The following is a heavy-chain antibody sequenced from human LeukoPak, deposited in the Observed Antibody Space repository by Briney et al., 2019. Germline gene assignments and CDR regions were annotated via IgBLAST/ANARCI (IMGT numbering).Heavy chain of an antibody. CDR2: INHSGST. J-gene: IGHJ6*04. CDR3: AGGITMVRGVIRCGMDV. Sequence: SETLSLTCAVYGGSFSGYYWSWIRQPPGKGLEWIGEINHSGSTNYNPSLKSRVTISVDTSKNQFSLKLSSVTAADTAVYYCAGGITMVRGVIRCGMDVWGKGNTVTVSS. D-gene: IGHD3-10*01. V-gene: IGHV4-34*01. CDR1: GGSFSGYY.